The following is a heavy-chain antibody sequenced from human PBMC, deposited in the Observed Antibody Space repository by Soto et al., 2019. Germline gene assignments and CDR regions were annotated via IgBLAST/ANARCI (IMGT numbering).Heavy chain of an antibody. CDR3: ARGDATKIVVTTYYAMDV. J-gene: IGHJ6*02. CDR2: IIPVFGTP. D-gene: IGHD3-22*01. CDR1: GGSLSNYG. V-gene: IGHV1-69*14. Sequence: QVQLVQSGAEVKKPGSSVKVSCKASGGSLSNYGISWVRQAPGHGLEWMGAIIPVFGTPNYGQKCQDRVTIPADKSTTTVYMEVRSLTSGVTAVYYCARGDATKIVVTTYYAMDVWGQGTTVTVSS.